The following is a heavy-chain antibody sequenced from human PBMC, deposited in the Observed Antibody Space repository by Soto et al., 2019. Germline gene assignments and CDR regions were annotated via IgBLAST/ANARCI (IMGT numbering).Heavy chain of an antibody. J-gene: IGHJ3*02. CDR2: ISSSSSYI. CDR1: GFTFSSYS. V-gene: IGHV3-21*01. CDR3: ARVSGWFAFDI. D-gene: IGHD6-19*01. Sequence: EVQLVESGGGLVKPGGSLRLSCAASGFTFSSYSMNWVRQAPGKGLEWVSSISSSSSYIYYADSVKGRFTISRDNAKNSLYLQMNSLRAEDTAVDYCARVSGWFAFDIWGQGTMVSVSS.